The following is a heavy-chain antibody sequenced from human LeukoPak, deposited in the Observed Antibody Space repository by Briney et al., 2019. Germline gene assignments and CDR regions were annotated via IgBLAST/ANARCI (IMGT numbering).Heavy chain of an antibody. CDR2: IDPSGGST. V-gene: IGHV1-46*01. Sequence: ASVKVSCKASGYSFTSYYMHWVRQAPGQGLEWMGIIDPSGGSTTYAQKFQGRITVTRDTSTSTVYMDLSSLTSEDTAIYYCASLGSGSSPIIDFDYWGQGTLVTVSS. CDR3: ASLGSGSSPIIDFDY. J-gene: IGHJ4*02. CDR1: GYSFTSYY. D-gene: IGHD3-10*01.